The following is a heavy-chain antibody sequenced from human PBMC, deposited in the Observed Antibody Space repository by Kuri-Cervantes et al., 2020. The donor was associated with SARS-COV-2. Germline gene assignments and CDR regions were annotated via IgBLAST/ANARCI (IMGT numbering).Heavy chain of an antibody. Sequence: ASVKVSCKTSGYTFTNYYIHWVRQAPGQGLEWMGIVNPTGATTNSAQNFQGRVTMTRDTSRSTVYMELSNLRSEDTAVYYCTKGRGYSAYDGAAFDIWGQGTKVTVSS. J-gene: IGHJ3*02. CDR3: TKGRGYSAYDGAAFDI. CDR2: VNPTGATT. CDR1: GYTFTNYY. V-gene: IGHV1-46*01. D-gene: IGHD5-12*01.